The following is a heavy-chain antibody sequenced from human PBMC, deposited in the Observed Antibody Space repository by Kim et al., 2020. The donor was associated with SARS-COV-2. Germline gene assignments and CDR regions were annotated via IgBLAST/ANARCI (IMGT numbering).Heavy chain of an antibody. V-gene: IGHV4-39*01. CDR1: GGSISSSDYY. Sequence: SETLSLTCSVSGGSISSSDYYWGWIRQPPGKGLEWIATNYYSGSTYYNPSLKGRVTISVDTSKKQFSLRLSSVTAADAAVYYCARHLRNWYFDLWGRGTLVTVSS. J-gene: IGHJ2*01. CDR2: NYYSGST. CDR3: ARHLRNWYFDL.